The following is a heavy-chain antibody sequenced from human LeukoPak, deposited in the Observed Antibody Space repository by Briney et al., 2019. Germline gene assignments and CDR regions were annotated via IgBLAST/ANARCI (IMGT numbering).Heavy chain of an antibody. CDR3: ARVEDIVVVPDASGVPYYFDY. D-gene: IGHD2-2*01. CDR2: ISAYNGNT. CDR1: GYTFTSYG. V-gene: IGHV1-18*01. J-gene: IGHJ4*02. Sequence: ASVKVSCKASGYTFTSYGISWVRQAPGQGLEWMGWISAYNGNTNYAQKLQGRVTMTTDTSTSTAYMELRSLRSDDTAVYYCARVEDIVVVPDASGVPYYFDYWGQGTLVTVSS.